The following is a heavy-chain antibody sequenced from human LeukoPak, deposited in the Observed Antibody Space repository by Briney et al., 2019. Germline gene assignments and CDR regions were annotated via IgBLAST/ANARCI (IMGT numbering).Heavy chain of an antibody. CDR3: ARAPSEVGGYYPEYFRH. CDR2: IKSDGRT. D-gene: IGHD3-22*01. V-gene: IGHV3-74*01. Sequence: GGSLRLSCAASGFTLSSYWMHWVRQAPGKGLVWVSRIKSDGRTNYADSVKGRFTISRDNAKNTVSLQMNSLRAEDTGVYYCARAPSEVGGYYPEYFRHWGQGTLVIVSS. CDR1: GFTLSSYW. J-gene: IGHJ1*01.